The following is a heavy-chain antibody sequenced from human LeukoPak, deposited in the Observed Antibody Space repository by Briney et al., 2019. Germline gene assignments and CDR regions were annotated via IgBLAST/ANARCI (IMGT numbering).Heavy chain of an antibody. Sequence: SVKVSCKASGGTFSSYAISWVRQAPGQGLEWMGRIIPIFGTANYAQKFQGRVTITTDESTSTAYMELSSLRSEDTAVYYCARDLYSGSYHNYFDYWGQGTLVTVFS. CDR2: IIPIFGTA. CDR3: ARDLYSGSYHNYFDY. J-gene: IGHJ4*02. CDR1: GGTFSSYA. V-gene: IGHV1-69*05. D-gene: IGHD1-26*01.